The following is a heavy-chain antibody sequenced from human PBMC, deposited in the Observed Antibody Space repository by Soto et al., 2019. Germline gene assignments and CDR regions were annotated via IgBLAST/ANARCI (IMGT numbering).Heavy chain of an antibody. CDR2: IYYSGST. CDR1: GGSISSYY. D-gene: IGHD6-13*01. J-gene: IGHJ3*02. V-gene: IGHV4-59*01. Sequence: PSATLSLTCTVSGGSISSYYWSWIRQPPGKGLEWIGYIYYSGSTNYNPSLKSRVTISVDTSKNQFSLKLSSVTAADTAVYYCARDLIAAAGSDAFDIWGQGTMVTVSS. CDR3: ARDLIAAAGSDAFDI.